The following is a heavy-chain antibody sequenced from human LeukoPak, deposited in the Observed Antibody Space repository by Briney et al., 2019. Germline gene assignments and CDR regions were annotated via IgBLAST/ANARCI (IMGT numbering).Heavy chain of an antibody. Sequence: ASVKVSCKASGYTFTSYVINWVRQATGQGLEWMGWMNPNSGNTGYAQKSQGRVTMTRNTSISTAYMELSSLRSEDTAVYYCARGPYYKMGLGDWLAYWGQGTLVTVSS. CDR3: ARGPYYKMGLGDWLAY. V-gene: IGHV1-8*01. CDR2: MNPNSGNT. CDR1: GYTFTSYV. D-gene: IGHD3-3*01. J-gene: IGHJ4*02.